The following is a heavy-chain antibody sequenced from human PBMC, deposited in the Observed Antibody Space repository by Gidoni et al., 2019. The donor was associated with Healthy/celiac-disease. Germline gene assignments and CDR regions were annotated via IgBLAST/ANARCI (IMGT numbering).Heavy chain of an antibody. CDR1: GGPFSSYA. J-gene: IGHJ6*02. D-gene: IGHD4-4*01. Sequence: QVKLVQSGAGVKKPGSWVKAPCQASGGPFSSYALSGGRQAPGQGLEWVGGIIPIFGTANYAQKFQGRVTITADESTSTAYMELSSLRSEDTAVYYCARTPRDYSNYDYYYYGMDVWGQGTTVTVSS. CDR2: IIPIFGTA. V-gene: IGHV1-69*01. CDR3: ARTPRDYSNYDYYYYGMDV.